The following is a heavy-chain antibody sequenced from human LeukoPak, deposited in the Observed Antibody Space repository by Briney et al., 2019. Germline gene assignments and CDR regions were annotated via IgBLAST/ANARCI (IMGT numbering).Heavy chain of an antibody. CDR2: IYYSGST. D-gene: IGHD6-19*01. V-gene: IGHV4-39*01. Sequence: SETLSLTCTVSGGSISSSSYYWGWIRQPPGKGLEWIGSIYYSGSTYYNPSLKSRVTISVDTSKNQFSLKLGSVTAADTAVYYCARQDISGWYRTNWFDPWGQGTLVTVSS. CDR3: ARQDISGWYRTNWFDP. J-gene: IGHJ5*02. CDR1: GGSISSSSYY.